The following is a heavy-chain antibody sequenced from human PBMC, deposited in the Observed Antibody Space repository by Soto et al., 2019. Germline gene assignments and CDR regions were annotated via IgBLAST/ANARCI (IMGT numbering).Heavy chain of an antibody. CDR1: SGSISSSNW. J-gene: IGHJ5*02. Sequence: QVQLQESGPGLVKPSGTLSLTCAGSSGSISSSNWWSWVRQPPGQGLEWIGEIYHSGSTNSNPSLKSRVSISVDKSKNQFAPKLCSVTAADTAVYYCARRPAGPQDDDNWFDPCCQGTMVTVSS. CDR3: ARRPAGPQDDDNWFDP. CDR2: IYHSGST. D-gene: IGHD2-2*01. V-gene: IGHV4-4*02.